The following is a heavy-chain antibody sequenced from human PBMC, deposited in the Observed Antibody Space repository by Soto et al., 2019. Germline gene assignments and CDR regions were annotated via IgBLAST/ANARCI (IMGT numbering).Heavy chain of an antibody. J-gene: IGHJ6*02. CDR1: GGTFSSYA. Sequence: SVKVSCKASGGTFSSYAISWVRQAPGQGLEWMGGIIPIFGTANYAQKFQGRVTITADESTSTAYMELSSLRSEDTAVYYCARELSMPRGQFGLGEMSLGYYYGMDVWGQGTTVTVFS. CDR3: ARELSMPRGQFGLGEMSLGYYYGMDV. CDR2: IIPIFGTA. V-gene: IGHV1-69*13. D-gene: IGHD3-10*01.